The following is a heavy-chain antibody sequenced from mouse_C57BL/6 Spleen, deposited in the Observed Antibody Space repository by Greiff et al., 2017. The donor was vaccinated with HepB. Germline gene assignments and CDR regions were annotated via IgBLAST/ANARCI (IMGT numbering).Heavy chain of an antibody. CDR1: GYAFTNYL. J-gene: IGHJ2*01. D-gene: IGHD2-3*01. V-gene: IGHV1-54*01. Sequence: QVQLKESGAELVRPGTSVKVSCKASGYAFTNYLIEWVKQRPGQGLEWIGVINPGSGGTNYNEKFKGKATLTADKYSSTAYMQLSSLTSEDSAVYFCARSFYDGYYQYYFDYWGQGTTLTVSS. CDR2: INPGSGGT. CDR3: ARSFYDGYYQYYFDY.